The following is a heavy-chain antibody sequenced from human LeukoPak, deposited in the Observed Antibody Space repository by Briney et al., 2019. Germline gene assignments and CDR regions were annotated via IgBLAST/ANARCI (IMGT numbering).Heavy chain of an antibody. Sequence: GGSLRLSCVGSGFTFSSYAVSWVRQAPGKGLEWVSAISGSGGSTYYADSVKGRFTISRDNSKNTLYLQMNSLRAEDTAVYYCAKDSYYDFWSGNAMDYWGQGTLVTVSS. J-gene: IGHJ4*02. CDR2: ISGSGGST. CDR1: GFTFSSYA. V-gene: IGHV3-23*01. D-gene: IGHD3-3*01. CDR3: AKDSYYDFWSGNAMDY.